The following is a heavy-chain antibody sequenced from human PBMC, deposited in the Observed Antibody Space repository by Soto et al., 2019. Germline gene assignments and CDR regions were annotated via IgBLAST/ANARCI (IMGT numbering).Heavy chain of an antibody. CDR2: INPNSGGT. J-gene: IGHJ2*01. D-gene: IGHD3-3*01. Sequence: SVNVSCKSSVYASTGYYMHLVRQAPGQGLEWMGWINPNSGGTNYAQKFQGRVTMTRDTSISTAYMELSRLRSDDTAVYYCARDHYDFWSGYFWYFDLWGRGTLVT. V-gene: IGHV1-2*02. CDR3: ARDHYDFWSGYFWYFDL. CDR1: VYASTGYY.